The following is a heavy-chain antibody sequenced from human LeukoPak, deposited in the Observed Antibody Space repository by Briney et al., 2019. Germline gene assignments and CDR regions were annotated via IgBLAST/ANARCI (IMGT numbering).Heavy chain of an antibody. V-gene: IGHV3-48*04. D-gene: IGHD3-10*02. CDR1: GFTFSFYT. J-gene: IGHJ6*04. CDR3: AELGITMIGGV. Sequence: GGSLRLSCAASGFTFSFYTMSWVRQAPGKGLEWVSYISSSGSTIYYAGSVKGRFTISRDNAKNSLYLQMNSLRAEDTAVYYCAELGITMIGGVWGKGTTVTISS. CDR2: ISSSGSTI.